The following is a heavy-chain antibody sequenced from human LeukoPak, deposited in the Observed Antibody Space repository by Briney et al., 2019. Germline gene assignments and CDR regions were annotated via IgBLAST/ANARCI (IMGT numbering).Heavy chain of an antibody. CDR3: ARDSPGYSSGWYDP. D-gene: IGHD6-19*01. V-gene: IGHV4-34*01. CDR2: VDHSGNT. J-gene: IGHJ5*02. CDR1: VGSFSGYY. Sequence: PSETLSLTCAVYVGSFSGYYWSWIRQPPGRGLEWIGEVDHSGNTNYNPSVKTRVTISLDTSKTQFSLKLTSVTAPDTAVYYCARDSPGYSSGWYDPFGQGTLVTVTS.